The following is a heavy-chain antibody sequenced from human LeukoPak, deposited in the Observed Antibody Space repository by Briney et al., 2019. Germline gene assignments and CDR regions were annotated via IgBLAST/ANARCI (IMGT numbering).Heavy chain of an antibody. CDR1: GGSISSYY. V-gene: IGHV4-59*01. CDR2: IYYSGST. Sequence: SETLSLTCTFSGGSISSYYWSWIRQPPGKGLEWIGYIYYSGSTNYNPSLKSRVTISVDTSKNQFSLKLSSVTAADTAVYYCARVGFDDDLWGRGTLVTVSS. CDR3: ARVGFDDDL. J-gene: IGHJ2*01. D-gene: IGHD3-10*01.